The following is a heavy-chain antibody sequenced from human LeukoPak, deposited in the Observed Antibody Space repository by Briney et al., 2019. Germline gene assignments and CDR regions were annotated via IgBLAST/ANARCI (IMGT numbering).Heavy chain of an antibody. V-gene: IGHV3-7*01. J-gene: IGHJ6*02. CDR1: GFTFSSYW. CDR3: ARFRVTYYDFWSGSITTGGMDV. CDR2: IKQDGSEK. Sequence: GGSLRLSCAASGFTFSSYWMSWVRQAPGKGLEWVANIKQDGSEKYYVDSVKGRFTISRDNAKNSLYLQMNSLRDEDTAVYYCARFRVTYYDFWSGSITTGGMDVWGQGTTVTVSS. D-gene: IGHD3-3*01.